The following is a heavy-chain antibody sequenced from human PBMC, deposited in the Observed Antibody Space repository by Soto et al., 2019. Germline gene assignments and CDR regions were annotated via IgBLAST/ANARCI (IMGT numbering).Heavy chain of an antibody. CDR1: GYTFTSYG. CDR2: ISAYNGNT. D-gene: IGHD3-3*01. CDR3: ARDSGRRYDFWSGYLGEGYYYGMDV. V-gene: IGHV1-18*01. Sequence: ASVKGSCKASGYTFTSYGISWVRQAPGQGLEWMGWISAYNGNTNYAQKLQGRVTMTTDTSTSTAYMELRSLRSDDTAVYYCARDSGRRYDFWSGYLGEGYYYGMDVWGQGTTVTVSS. J-gene: IGHJ6*02.